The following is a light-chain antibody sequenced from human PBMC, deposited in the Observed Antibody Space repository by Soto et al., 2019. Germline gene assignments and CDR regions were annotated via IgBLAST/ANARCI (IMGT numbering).Light chain of an antibody. Sequence: QSVLTQPPSVSAAPGQKVTISCSGRSSNIGNNYVSWYQQLPGTAPRLLNYENNKRLSGIPDRFSGSKSGTSATLGITGLQTGDEADYYCGTWDSSLSAGVFGGGTKLTVL. V-gene: IGLV1-51*02. CDR3: GTWDSSLSAGV. J-gene: IGLJ3*02. CDR1: SSNIGNNY. CDR2: ENN.